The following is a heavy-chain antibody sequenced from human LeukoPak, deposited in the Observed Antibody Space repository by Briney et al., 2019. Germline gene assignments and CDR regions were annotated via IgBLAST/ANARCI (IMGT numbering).Heavy chain of an antibody. CDR1: GFTFSSYS. D-gene: IGHD3-22*01. V-gene: IGHV3-21*01. J-gene: IGHJ4*02. CDR2: ISSSSSYI. Sequence: PGGSLRLSCAASGFTFSSYSMNWVRQAPGKGLEWVSSISSSSSYIYYADSVKGRFTISRDNAKNSLYPQMNSLRAEDTAVYYCARDSKGEYYYDSSGYFYYWGQGTLVTVSS. CDR3: ARDSKGEYYYDSSGYFYY.